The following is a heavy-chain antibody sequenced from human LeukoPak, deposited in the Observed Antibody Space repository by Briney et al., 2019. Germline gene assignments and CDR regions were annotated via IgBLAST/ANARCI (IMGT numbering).Heavy chain of an antibody. CDR3: ARGSSPPVVPAAIGTNWFDP. CDR2: ISAYNGNT. J-gene: IGHJ5*02. D-gene: IGHD2-2*02. CDR1: GYTFTSYG. Sequence: ASVKVSCKASGYTFTSYGISWVRQAPGQGLEWMGWISAYNGNTNYAQKLQGRVTMTTDTSTSTAYMELRSLRSDDTAVYYCARGSSPPVVPAAIGTNWFDPWGQGTLVTVSS. V-gene: IGHV1-18*01.